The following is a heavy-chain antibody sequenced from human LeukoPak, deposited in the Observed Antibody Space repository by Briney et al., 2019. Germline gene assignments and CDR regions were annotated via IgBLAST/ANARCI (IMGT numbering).Heavy chain of an antibody. CDR2: ISVYNGHT. Sequence: ASVNVSCKASGYTFSSYGISWVRQAPGQGLEWMGWISVYNGHTNYAQKLQGRVTMTTDTSTSTAYMELRSLRSDDTAVYYCARGGRWELPRPYSFDIWGQGTMVTVSS. J-gene: IGHJ3*02. V-gene: IGHV1-18*01. D-gene: IGHD1-26*01. CDR1: GYTFSSYG. CDR3: ARGGRWELPRPYSFDI.